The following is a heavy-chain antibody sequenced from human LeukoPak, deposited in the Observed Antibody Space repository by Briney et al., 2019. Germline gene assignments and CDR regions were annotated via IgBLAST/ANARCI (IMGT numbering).Heavy chain of an antibody. V-gene: IGHV4-39*02. Sequence: PSETLSLTCTVSGGSISSSNYYWGWIRQPPGKGLEWIGSIYYSGSPYYNPSLKSRVTISVDTSKNQFSLKLSSVTAADTAVYYCARDISYYYDSSGYEEVHNWFDPWGQGTLVTVSS. CDR2: IYYSGSP. CDR3: ARDISYYYDSSGYEEVHNWFDP. D-gene: IGHD3-22*01. CDR1: GGSISSSNYY. J-gene: IGHJ5*02.